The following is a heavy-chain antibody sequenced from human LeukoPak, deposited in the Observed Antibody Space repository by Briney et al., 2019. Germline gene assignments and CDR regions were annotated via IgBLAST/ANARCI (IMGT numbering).Heavy chain of an antibody. CDR1: GFTFSSYA. V-gene: IGHV3-64*01. D-gene: IGHD5-18*01. J-gene: IGHJ4*02. CDR2: ISSNGGST. CDR3: AREERGAMVVDY. Sequence: PGXSLRLSCAASGFTFSSYAMHWVRQAPGKGLEYVSAISSNGGSTYYANSVKGRFTISRDNSKNTVYLQMGSLRAEDMAVYYCAREERGAMVVDYWGQGTLVTVSS.